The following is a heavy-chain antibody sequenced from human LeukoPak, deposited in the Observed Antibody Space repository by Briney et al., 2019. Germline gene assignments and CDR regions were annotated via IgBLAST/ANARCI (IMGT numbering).Heavy chain of an antibody. CDR1: GFTVSSNY. J-gene: IGHJ3*02. Sequence: GGSLRLSCAASGFTVSSNYMSWVRQAPGTGLEWVSIIYDIGSTYYADSVKGRFTISRDNYQNTLYLQLNSLSAEDTAVYYCARTAVTAGSSDAFDIWGQGTMVTVSS. CDR2: IYDIGST. D-gene: IGHD4-17*01. V-gene: IGHV3-53*01. CDR3: ARTAVTAGSSDAFDI.